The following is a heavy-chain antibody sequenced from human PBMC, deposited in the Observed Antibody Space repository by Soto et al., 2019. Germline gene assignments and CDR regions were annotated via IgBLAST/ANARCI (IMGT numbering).Heavy chain of an antibody. J-gene: IGHJ2*01. CDR3: ARVPVVVTAMAYWYFDL. D-gene: IGHD2-21*02. V-gene: IGHV4-31*03. CDR2: SYYSGST. CDR1: GGSISSGGYY. Sequence: QVQLQESGPGLVKPSQTLSLTCTVSGGSISSGGYYWSWIRQHPGKGLEWIGYSYYSGSTYYNPSRKCRVTIPVDTSKYQVSLKLSSVTAADTAVYYCARVPVVVTAMAYWYFDLWGRGTLVTVSS.